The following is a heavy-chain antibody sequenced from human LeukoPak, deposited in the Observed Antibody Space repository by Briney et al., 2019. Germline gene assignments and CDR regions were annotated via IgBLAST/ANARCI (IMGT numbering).Heavy chain of an antibody. Sequence: SETLSLTCAVSGGSISSGGYSWSWIRQPPGKGLEWIGYIYYSGSTYYNPSLKSRVTISVDTSKNQFSLKLSSVTAADTAVYCCARHFGSGYYYPYDYWGQGTLVTVSS. CDR1: GGSISSGGYS. J-gene: IGHJ4*02. V-gene: IGHV4-30-2*03. CDR2: IYYSGST. CDR3: ARHFGSGYYYPYDY. D-gene: IGHD3-22*01.